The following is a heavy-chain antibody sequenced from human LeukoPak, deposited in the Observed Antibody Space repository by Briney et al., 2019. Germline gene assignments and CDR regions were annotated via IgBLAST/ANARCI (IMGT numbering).Heavy chain of an antibody. D-gene: IGHD3-9*01. V-gene: IGHV3-53*01. CDR2: IYSGGTT. Sequence: GGSLRLSCAVSGFTVSGNYMSWVRQAPGKGLEWVSLIYSGGTTYYADSVKGRFTISRDNAKNSLYLQMNSLRAEDTAVYYCARDLPYYEILTGPYYFDYWGQGTLVTVSS. J-gene: IGHJ4*02. CDR1: GFTVSGNY. CDR3: ARDLPYYEILTGPYYFDY.